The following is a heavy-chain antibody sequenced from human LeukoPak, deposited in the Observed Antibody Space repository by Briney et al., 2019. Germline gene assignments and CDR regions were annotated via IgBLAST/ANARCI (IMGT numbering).Heavy chain of an antibody. J-gene: IGHJ4*02. V-gene: IGHV3-23*01. CDR3: AKDRISYTTSPGELSH. Sequence: GGSLRLSCAASGFIFNTYAMSWVRQAPGKGLEWVSTIRGSCESTHYADSVQGRFTISRDNSLYTVYLQMDSLRGDDTAVYYCAKDRISYTTSPGELSHWGQGTLVIVSS. CDR2: IRGSCEST. D-gene: IGHD3-10*01. CDR1: GFIFNTYA.